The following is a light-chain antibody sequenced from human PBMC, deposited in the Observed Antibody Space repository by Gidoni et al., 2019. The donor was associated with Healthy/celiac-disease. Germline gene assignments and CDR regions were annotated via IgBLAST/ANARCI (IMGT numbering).Light chain of an antibody. Sequence: DIVMTQSPLSLPVTPGEPASISCRSSQSLLHSNGYNYLDWYLQKPGQSPQLLIYLGSNRACGVHDRFSGSGSGTDFTLKISRVEAEDVGVYYCMQALQTPPTFGGGTKVEIK. J-gene: IGKJ4*01. CDR3: MQALQTPPT. CDR2: LGS. CDR1: QSLLHSNGYNY. V-gene: IGKV2-28*01.